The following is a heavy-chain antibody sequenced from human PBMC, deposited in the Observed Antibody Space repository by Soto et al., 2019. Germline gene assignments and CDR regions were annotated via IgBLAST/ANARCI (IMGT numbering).Heavy chain of an antibody. Sequence: GGSLRLSCTTSGFTFGDYTMSWFRQAPGKGLEWIGFIRMKASGGTTEYAASVRGRFTISRDDSKRIAYLQMNSLKIEDTAVYYCSRDRLNADILAGHNSGCYFDYWGQGTLVTVSS. CDR1: GFTFGDYT. J-gene: IGHJ4*02. CDR3: SRDRLNADILAGHNSGCYFDY. D-gene: IGHD3-9*01. V-gene: IGHV3-49*03. CDR2: IRMKASGGTT.